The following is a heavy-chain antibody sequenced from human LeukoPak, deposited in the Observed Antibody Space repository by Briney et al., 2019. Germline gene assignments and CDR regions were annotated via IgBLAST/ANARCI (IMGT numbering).Heavy chain of an antibody. CDR3: ARFRVRGVSDY. CDR2: INHSGGT. V-gene: IGHV4-34*01. CDR1: GGSFSGYY. J-gene: IGHJ4*02. Sequence: SETLSLTCAVYGGSFSGYYWSWIRQPPGKGLEWIGEINHSGGTNYNPSLKSRVTISVDTSKNQFSLKLSSVTAADTAVYYCARFRVRGVSDYWGQGTLVTVSS. D-gene: IGHD3-10*01.